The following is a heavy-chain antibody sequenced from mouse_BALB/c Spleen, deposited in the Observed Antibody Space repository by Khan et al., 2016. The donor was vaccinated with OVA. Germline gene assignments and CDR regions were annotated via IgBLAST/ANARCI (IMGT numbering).Heavy chain of an antibody. CDR3: AGGNYLFAY. CDR2: IYPGDGDT. V-gene: IGHV1-82*01. CDR1: GYAFSSSW. J-gene: IGHJ3*01. D-gene: IGHD2-1*01. Sequence: VQLQQSGPELVKPGASVKISCKASGYAFSSSWMNWVKQRPGQGLEWIGRIYPGDGDTNYNGKFKGKATLTADKSSSTAYMQLSSLTSVDPAVYFCAGGNYLFAYWGQGTLVTVSA.